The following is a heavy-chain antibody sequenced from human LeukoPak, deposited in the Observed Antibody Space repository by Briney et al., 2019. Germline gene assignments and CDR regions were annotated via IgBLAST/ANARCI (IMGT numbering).Heavy chain of an antibody. CDR3: AKDGFDDFWSGYYTVHYYYYMDV. CDR1: GFTFSSYW. CDR2: INSDGSST. J-gene: IGHJ6*03. V-gene: IGHV3-74*01. Sequence: GGSLRLSCAASGFTFSSYWMHWVRQAPGKGLVWVSRINSDGSSTSYADSVKGRFTISRDNSKNTLYLQMNSLRAEDTAVYYCAKDGFDDFWSGYYTVHYYYYMDVWGKGTTVTVSS. D-gene: IGHD3-3*01.